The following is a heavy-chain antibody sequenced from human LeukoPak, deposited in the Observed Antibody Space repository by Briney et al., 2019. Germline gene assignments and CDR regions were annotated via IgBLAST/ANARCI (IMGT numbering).Heavy chain of an antibody. D-gene: IGHD3-22*01. CDR1: GFTFSNAW. Sequence: NPGGSLRLSCAASGFTFSNAWMSWVRQAPGKGLEWVGRIKSKTDGGTTDYAAPVKGRFTISRDDSKNTLYLQMNSLKTEDTAVYYCTTDNTGPYYYDSSYWGRGTLVTVSS. V-gene: IGHV3-15*01. CDR3: TTDNTGPYYYDSSY. CDR2: IKSKTDGGTT. J-gene: IGHJ4*02.